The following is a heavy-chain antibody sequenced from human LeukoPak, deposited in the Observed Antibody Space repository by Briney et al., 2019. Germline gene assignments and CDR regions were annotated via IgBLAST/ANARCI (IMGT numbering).Heavy chain of an antibody. CDR3: AKDHRDSGNYYYYYGLDV. V-gene: IGHV3-23*01. CDR1: GFTFSSYA. CDR2: ISGSGGST. Sequence: GGSLRLSCAASGFTFSSYAMSWVRQAPGKGLEWVLAISGSGGSTYYADSVKGRFTISRDISKNTLYLQMNSLRAEDTAVYYCAKDHRDSGNYYYYYGLDVWGQGTMVTVSS. D-gene: IGHD1-26*01. J-gene: IGHJ6*02.